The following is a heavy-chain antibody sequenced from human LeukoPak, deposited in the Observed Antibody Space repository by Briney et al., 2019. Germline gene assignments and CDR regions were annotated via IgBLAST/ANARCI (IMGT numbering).Heavy chain of an antibody. CDR3: AGRDGYPPHADY. V-gene: IGHV4-4*09. J-gene: IGHJ4*02. Sequence: SETLSLTCTVAGGSISSYYWSWIRQPPGKGLEWIGYIYTSGSTNYNPSLKSRVTISVDTSKNQSSLKLSSVTAPDTAVYYCAGRDGYPPHADYWGQGTLVTVSS. D-gene: IGHD5-24*01. CDR2: IYTSGST. CDR1: GGSISSYY.